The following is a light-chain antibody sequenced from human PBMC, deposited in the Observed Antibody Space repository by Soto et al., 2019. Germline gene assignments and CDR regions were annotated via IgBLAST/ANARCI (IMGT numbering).Light chain of an antibody. CDR2: DAS. Sequence: EIVLTQSPATLSLSPGERATLSCRASQSVSSYLAWYQQKPGQAPRLLIYDASNRATGSPARFSGSVSGTDFTLTISSLEPEDFAVYYCQQRSNWPRTFVQGTKVEIK. CDR1: QSVSSY. V-gene: IGKV3-11*01. CDR3: QQRSNWPRT. J-gene: IGKJ1*01.